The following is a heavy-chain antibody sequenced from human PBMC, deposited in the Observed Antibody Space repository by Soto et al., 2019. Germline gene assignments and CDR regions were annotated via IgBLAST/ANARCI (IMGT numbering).Heavy chain of an antibody. CDR1: GFSFSTYG. V-gene: IGHV3-30*18. CDR2: IAYDGSNK. Sequence: QVQLVESGGGVVQPGRSLRLSCAASGFSFSTYGMYWVRQAPGKGLEWVAAIAYDGSNKFYAHSVRGRFTISRDDSKNTLYLELNSLRAEDTAVYYCAKDRAVATPFFDSWGQGTLVSVSA. D-gene: IGHD2-2*01. J-gene: IGHJ4*02. CDR3: AKDRAVATPFFDS.